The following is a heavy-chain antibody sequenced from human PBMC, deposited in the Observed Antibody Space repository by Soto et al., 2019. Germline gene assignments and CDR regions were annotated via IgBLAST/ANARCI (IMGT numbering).Heavy chain of an antibody. D-gene: IGHD2-2*02. J-gene: IGHJ6*02. CDR1: GFIFSGSA. CDR3: ARGQGAAIGDYYYHGMDV. Sequence: LSCAASGFIFSGSAIHWVRQASGKGLEWVGRIRSRANNFATSSAASVKGRFTFSRDDSKNTAYLQMNTLKPEDTAVYYCARGQGAAIGDYYYHGMDVWGQGTTVTSP. CDR2: IRSRANNFAT. V-gene: IGHV3-73*01.